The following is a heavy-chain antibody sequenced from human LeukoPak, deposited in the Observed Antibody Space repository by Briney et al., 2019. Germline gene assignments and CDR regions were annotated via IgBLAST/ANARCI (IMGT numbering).Heavy chain of an antibody. D-gene: IGHD6-19*01. CDR2: INPKSGDT. Sequence: ASVKVSCKASVYTFTKYHMHWVRQAPGQGPEWMGRINPKSGDTSYAQKFQGRVTMTRDTSISAAYMELSRLRSDDTAVYYCARGAVAAHAFDIWGQGTMVTVSS. J-gene: IGHJ3*02. CDR1: VYTFTKYH. CDR3: ARGAVAAHAFDI. V-gene: IGHV1-2*06.